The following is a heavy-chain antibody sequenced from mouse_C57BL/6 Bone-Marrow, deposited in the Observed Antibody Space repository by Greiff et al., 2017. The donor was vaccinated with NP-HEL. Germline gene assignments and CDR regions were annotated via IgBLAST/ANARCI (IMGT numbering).Heavy chain of an antibody. V-gene: IGHV1-72*01. D-gene: IGHD1-1*01. CDR3: ALDTTVVAPHYYAMDY. CDR1: GYTFTSYW. CDR2: IDPNSGGT. Sequence: VQLQQPGAELVKPGASVKLSCKASGYTFTSYWMHWVKQRPGRGLEWIGRIDPNSGGTKYNEKFKSKATLTVDKSSSTAYMQLSSLTSEDSAVYYCALDTTVVAPHYYAMDYWGQGTSVTVSS. J-gene: IGHJ4*01.